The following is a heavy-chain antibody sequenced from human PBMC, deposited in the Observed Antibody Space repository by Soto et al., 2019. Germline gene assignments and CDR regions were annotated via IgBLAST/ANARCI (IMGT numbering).Heavy chain of an antibody. J-gene: IGHJ4*02. CDR3: ARGNSGSYYFDY. V-gene: IGHV3-30-3*01. CDR2: ISYDGSNK. CDR1: GFTFSSYA. D-gene: IGHD1-26*01. Sequence: QVQLVESGGGVVQPGRSLRLSCAASGFTFSSYAMHWVRQAPGKGLEWVAVISYDGSNKYYADSVKGRFTISRDNSKNTQYLQMNSLRAEDTAVYYCARGNSGSYYFDYWGQGTLVTVSS.